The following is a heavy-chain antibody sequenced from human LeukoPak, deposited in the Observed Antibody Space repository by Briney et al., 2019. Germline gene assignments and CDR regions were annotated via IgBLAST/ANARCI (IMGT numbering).Heavy chain of an antibody. CDR3: ARELRRHDASDI. Sequence: GGSLRLSCAASGFTFDDYAMHWVRQAPGKGLEWVSGISWNSGSIGYADSVKGRFTISRDNAKNSLYLQMNSLRAEDTAVYYCARELRRHDASDIWGQGTMVTVSS. J-gene: IGHJ3*02. CDR1: GFTFDDYA. V-gene: IGHV3-9*01. CDR2: ISWNSGSI. D-gene: IGHD3-10*01.